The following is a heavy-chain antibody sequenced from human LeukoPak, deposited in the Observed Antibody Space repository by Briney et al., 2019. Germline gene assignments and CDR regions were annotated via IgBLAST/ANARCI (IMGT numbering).Heavy chain of an antibody. CDR3: AKHMGATNTYYFYGLDV. D-gene: IGHD1-26*01. J-gene: IGHJ6*02. Sequence: GRSLRLSCAATGFSFEDYGMHWVRQPPGKGLEWVSGISWNGGSTDYADSVKGRFTISRDNSKNSLYLQLSSLRPEDTALYYCAKHMGATNTYYFYGLDVWGQGTTVTVSS. V-gene: IGHV3-9*01. CDR1: GFSFEDYG. CDR2: ISWNGGST.